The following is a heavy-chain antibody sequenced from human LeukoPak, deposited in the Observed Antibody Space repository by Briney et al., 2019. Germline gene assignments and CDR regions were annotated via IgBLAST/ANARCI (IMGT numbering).Heavy chain of an antibody. D-gene: IGHD1-7*01. CDR2: ISSSSSYI. V-gene: IGHV3-21*01. Sequence: PGGSLRLSCAASGFTFSSYSMNWVRQAPGKGLEWVSCISSSSSYIYYADSVKGRFTISRDNAKNSLYLQMNSLRAEDTAVYYCARAHNWKYGSFDFWGQGTLVTVSS. CDR1: GFTFSSYS. J-gene: IGHJ4*02. CDR3: ARAHNWKYGSFDF.